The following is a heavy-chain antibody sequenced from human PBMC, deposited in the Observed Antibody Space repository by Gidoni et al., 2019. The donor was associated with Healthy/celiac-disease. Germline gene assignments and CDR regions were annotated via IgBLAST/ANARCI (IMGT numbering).Heavy chain of an antibody. D-gene: IGHD5-12*01. CDR2: INPNSGGT. Sequence: QVQLVQSGAEVTKPGASVKVSCKASGYTFTGYYMHWVRQAPGQGLEWMGWINPNSGGTNYAQKFQGRVTMTRDTSISTAYMELSRLRSDDTAVYYCARDWVRGARWLRFPGGYWGQGTLVTVSS. V-gene: IGHV1-2*02. CDR1: GYTFTGYY. CDR3: ARDWVRGARWLRFPGGY. J-gene: IGHJ4*02.